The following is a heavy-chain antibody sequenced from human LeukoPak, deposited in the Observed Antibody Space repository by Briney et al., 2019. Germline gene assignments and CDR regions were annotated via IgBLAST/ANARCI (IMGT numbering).Heavy chain of an antibody. D-gene: IGHD3-9*01. J-gene: IGHJ5*02. Sequence: GRSLRLSCAASGFTFSSYGMHWVRQAPGKGLEWVAVISYDGSNKYYADSVKGRFSISRDNSKNTLYLQMNSLRAEDTAVYYCAKSGMVPRYFDWYTPTDWFDPWGQGTPVTVSS. CDR1: GFTFSSYG. V-gene: IGHV3-30*18. CDR3: AKSGMVPRYFDWYTPTDWFDP. CDR2: ISYDGSNK.